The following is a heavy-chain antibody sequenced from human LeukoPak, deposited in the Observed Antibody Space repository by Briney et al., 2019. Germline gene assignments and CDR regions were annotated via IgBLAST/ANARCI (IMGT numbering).Heavy chain of an antibody. CDR2: IYYSGST. CDR1: GGSISNYY. D-gene: IGHD5-24*01. J-gene: IGHJ4*02. V-gene: IGHV4-59*08. Sequence: SETLSLTCTVSGGSISNYYWSWIRQPPGKGLEWIGYIYYSGSTNYNPSLKSRVTISVDTSKNQFSLKLRSVTAADTAVYYCARVGRDGYSYYFDYWGQGTLVTVSS. CDR3: ARVGRDGYSYYFDY.